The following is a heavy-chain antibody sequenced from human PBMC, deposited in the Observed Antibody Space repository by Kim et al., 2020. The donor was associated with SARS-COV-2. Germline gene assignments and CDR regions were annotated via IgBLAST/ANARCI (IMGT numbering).Heavy chain of an antibody. J-gene: IGHJ4*02. CDR1: GFTFSSYG. Sequence: GGSLRLSCAASGFTFSSYGMHWVRQAPGKGLEWVAVISYDGSNKYYADSVKGGFTISRDNSKNTLYLQMNSLRAEDTAVYYCARDSQDWLSYVDYWGQGTLVTVSS. D-gene: IGHD3-9*01. CDR3: ARDSQDWLSYVDY. V-gene: IGHV3-33*05. CDR2: ISYDGSNK.